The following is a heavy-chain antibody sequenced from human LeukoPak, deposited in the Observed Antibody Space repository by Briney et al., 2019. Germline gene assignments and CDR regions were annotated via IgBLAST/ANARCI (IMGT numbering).Heavy chain of an antibody. V-gene: IGHV4-59*01. J-gene: IGHJ6*02. CDR3: ARAPFGVAATNYYYGMDV. CDR1: GGSISSYY. Sequence: PSETLSLTCTVSGGSISSYYWSWIRQPPGKGLEWIGYIYYSGSTNYNPSLKSRVTISVDTSKNQFSLKLSSVTAADTAVYYCARAPFGVAATNYYYGMDVWGQGTTVTVSS. D-gene: IGHD2-15*01. CDR2: IYYSGST.